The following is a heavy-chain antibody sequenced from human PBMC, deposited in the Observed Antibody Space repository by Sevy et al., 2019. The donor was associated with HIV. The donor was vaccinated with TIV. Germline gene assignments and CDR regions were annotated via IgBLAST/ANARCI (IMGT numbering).Heavy chain of an antibody. CDR1: GFTFSSYG. CDR3: AKDREELVGFYYGMDV. CDR2: ISYDGSNK. D-gene: IGHD6-6*01. Sequence: GGSLRLSCAASGFTFSSYGMHWVRQAPGKGLEWVAVISYDGSNKYYADSVKGRFTISRDNSKNTLYLQMNSLRAEDTAVYYCAKDREELVGFYYGMDVWGQGTTVTVSS. V-gene: IGHV3-30*18. J-gene: IGHJ6*02.